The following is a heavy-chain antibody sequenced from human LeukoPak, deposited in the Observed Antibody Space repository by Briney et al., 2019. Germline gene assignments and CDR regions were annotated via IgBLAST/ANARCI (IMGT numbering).Heavy chain of an antibody. V-gene: IGHV1-18*01. D-gene: IGHD3-9*01. CDR3: ARVFYDILTGYSDYFDY. CDR2: ISAYNGNT. J-gene: IGHJ4*02. CDR1: GYTFTSYG. Sequence: ASVKVSCKASGYTFTSYGISWVRQAPGQGLEWMGWISAYNGNTNYAQKLQGRVTMTTDTSTSTAYMELRSLRSDDTAVYYCARVFYDILTGYSDYFDYWGQGTLVTVSS.